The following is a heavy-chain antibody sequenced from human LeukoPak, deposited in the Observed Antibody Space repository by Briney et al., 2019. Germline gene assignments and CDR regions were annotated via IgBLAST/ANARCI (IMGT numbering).Heavy chain of an antibody. CDR3: ARLSSPRVTVLVRAATFDY. Sequence: GESLKISCKGSGYSFTNYWIGWVRQMPGKGLEWMGIIYPGDSDTRYNPSFQGQVTISADKSISTAYLQWSSLKASDTAMYYCARLSSPRVTVLVRAATFDYWGQGTLVTVSS. V-gene: IGHV5-51*01. J-gene: IGHJ4*02. D-gene: IGHD2-2*01. CDR1: GYSFTNYW. CDR2: IYPGDSDT.